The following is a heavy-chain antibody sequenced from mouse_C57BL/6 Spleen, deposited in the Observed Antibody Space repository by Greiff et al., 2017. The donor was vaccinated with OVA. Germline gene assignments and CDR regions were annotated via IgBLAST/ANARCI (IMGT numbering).Heavy chain of an antibody. CDR2: IDPSDSET. CDR3: ARFWDYGGDY. V-gene: IGHV1-52*01. D-gene: IGHD2-4*01. J-gene: IGHJ2*01. Sequence: QVHVKQPGAELVRPGSSVKLSCKASGYTFTSYWMHWVKQRPIQGLEWIGNIDPSDSETHYNQKFKDKATLTVDKSSSTAYMQLSSLTSEDSAVYYCARFWDYGGDYWGQGTTLTVSS. CDR1: GYTFTSYW.